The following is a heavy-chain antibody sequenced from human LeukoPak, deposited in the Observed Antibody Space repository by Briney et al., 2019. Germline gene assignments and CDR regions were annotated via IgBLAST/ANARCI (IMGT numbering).Heavy chain of an antibody. CDR1: GFSFRNSA. D-gene: IGHD3-22*01. Sequence: GGSLRLSCAASGFSFRNSAMHWVRQAPGKGLEWVAVISHDETTQYYVDSVKGRFTISRDNSKNTLYLQMNSLRAEDTAVYYCARVLNYYDSSGYYFSYWGQGTLVTVSS. J-gene: IGHJ4*02. CDR3: ARVLNYYDSSGYYFSY. V-gene: IGHV3-30*03. CDR2: ISHDETTQ.